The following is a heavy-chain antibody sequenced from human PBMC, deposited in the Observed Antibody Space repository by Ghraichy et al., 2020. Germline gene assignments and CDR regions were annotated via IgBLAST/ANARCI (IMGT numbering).Heavy chain of an antibody. CDR3: ARLLRVLSTTPPYDIDY. Sequence: SETLSLTCTVSGGSISSSSYYWGWIRQPPGKGLEWIGSIYHSGSTYYNPSLKSRVTISVDTSKNQFSLKLSSVTAADTAVYYCARLLRVLSTTPPYDIDYWGQGTLVTVSS. CDR1: GGSISSSSYY. J-gene: IGHJ4*02. D-gene: IGHD5/OR15-5a*01. CDR2: IYHSGST. V-gene: IGHV4-39*01.